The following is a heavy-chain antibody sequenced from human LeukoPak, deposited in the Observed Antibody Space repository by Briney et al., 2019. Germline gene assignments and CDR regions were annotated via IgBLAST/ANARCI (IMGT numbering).Heavy chain of an antibody. CDR1: GFTFSSYA. CDR3: AKDQRVPLVRGVIDY. J-gene: IGHJ4*02. Sequence: GGSLRLSCAAPGFTFSSYAMSWVRQAPGKGLEWVSAISGSGGSTYYADSVKGRFTISRDNSKNTLYLQMNSLRAEDTAVYYCAKDQRVPLVRGVIDYWGQGTLVTVSS. CDR2: ISGSGGST. V-gene: IGHV3-23*01. D-gene: IGHD3-10*01.